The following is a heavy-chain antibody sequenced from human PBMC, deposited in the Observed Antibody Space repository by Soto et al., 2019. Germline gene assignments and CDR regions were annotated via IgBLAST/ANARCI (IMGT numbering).Heavy chain of an antibody. J-gene: IGHJ4*01. CDR1: AFAFSNAC. D-gene: IGHD3-22*01. V-gene: IGHV3-15*07. Sequence: GXSLRLSCAASAFAFSNACINRVHQAPGKGLEWVGRIKSKTDGGTTDYAEPVKGRFAISRDDSNNMVYLQMNSLKIEDTAVYYCTTDSYSTIIIVRFDYWGHGTLVTVSS. CDR3: TTDSYSTIIIVRFDY. CDR2: IKSKTDGGTT.